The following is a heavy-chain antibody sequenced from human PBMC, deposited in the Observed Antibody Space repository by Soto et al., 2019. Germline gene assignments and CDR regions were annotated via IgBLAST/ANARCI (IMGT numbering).Heavy chain of an antibody. D-gene: IGHD6-19*01. CDR2: MNPNSGNT. CDR3: AGSGSGWYLY. J-gene: IGHJ4*02. CDR1: GYTFTSYD. Sequence: QVQLVQSGAEVKKPGASVKVSCKASGYTFTSYDINWVRQATGQGLEWMGWMNPNSGNTGYAQKFQGRVTMTRNTSIRTPDIALSSLRSGDTAVYYCAGSGSGWYLYWGQGTLVTVSS. V-gene: IGHV1-8*01.